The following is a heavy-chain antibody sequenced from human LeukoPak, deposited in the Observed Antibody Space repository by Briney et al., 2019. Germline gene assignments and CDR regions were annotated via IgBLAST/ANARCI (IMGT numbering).Heavy chain of an antibody. D-gene: IGHD3-10*01. Sequence: ASVKVSCKASGYTFTNYAMHWVRQAPGQGLEWMGIINPSGTTTSYAQKFQGRVTMTRDTSTTTVYMELSSLRSDDTAVYYCASGGFDWDAFDYWGQGTLVTVSS. CDR2: INPSGTTT. CDR1: GYTFTNYA. J-gene: IGHJ4*02. CDR3: ASGGFDWDAFDY. V-gene: IGHV1-46*01.